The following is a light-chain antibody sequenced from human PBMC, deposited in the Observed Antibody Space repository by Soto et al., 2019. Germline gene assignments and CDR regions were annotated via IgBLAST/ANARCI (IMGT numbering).Light chain of an antibody. CDR1: QSISSW. CDR3: QHYDCYSSIT. J-gene: IGKJ5*01. V-gene: IGKV1-5*03. Sequence: DIQMTQSPSTLSASVGDRVTITCRASQSISSWLAWYQQKPGKAPNLLIYKASTLETGVPPRFSGSGSGTEFTLTISSLQPDDFATYYCQHYDCYSSITFGPGTRLEI. CDR2: KAS.